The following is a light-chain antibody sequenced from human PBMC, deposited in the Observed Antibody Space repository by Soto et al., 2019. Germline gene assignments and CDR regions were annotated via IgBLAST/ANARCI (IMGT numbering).Light chain of an antibody. CDR3: SSYTSRSTLYV. J-gene: IGLJ1*01. V-gene: IGLV2-14*01. Sequence: QSALTQPASVSGSPGQAITISCTGTSSDVGGYNYVSWYQHHPGKAPKLMIYEVSNRPSGVSNRFSGSKSGNTASLTISGLQAEDEADYYCSSYTSRSTLYVFGTGTKVPVL. CDR1: SSDVGGYNY. CDR2: EVS.